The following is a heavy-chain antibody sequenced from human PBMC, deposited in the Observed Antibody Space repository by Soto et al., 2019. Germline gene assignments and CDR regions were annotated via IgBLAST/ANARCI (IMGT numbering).Heavy chain of an antibody. J-gene: IGHJ4*02. CDR2: IDWADDK. CDR3: SRAVGGFTYGYPDY. D-gene: IGHD5-18*01. CDR1: GFSLSTTGMC. Sequence: SGPTLVNPTQTLTLTCTFSGFSLSTTGMCVSWIRQPPGKALEWLALIDWADDKYYSTSLKTRLTISKDTSKNQVVLTMTNVEPVDTATYFCSRAVGGFTYGYPDYWGRGTLVIVSS. V-gene: IGHV2-70*01.